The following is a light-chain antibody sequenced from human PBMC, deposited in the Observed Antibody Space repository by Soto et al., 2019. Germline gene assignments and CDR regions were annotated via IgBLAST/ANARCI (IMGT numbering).Light chain of an antibody. J-gene: IGKJ1*01. V-gene: IGKV3-11*01. CDR1: QSVSRY. CDR2: DAS. CDR3: RQRTTWPT. Sequence: SSRASQSVSRYLAWYQQKPGQAPRLLIYDASNRAAGIPTRFSGSGSGTDFTLPMCSLEPGDFAVYYCRQRTTWPTFGQGTKVDIK.